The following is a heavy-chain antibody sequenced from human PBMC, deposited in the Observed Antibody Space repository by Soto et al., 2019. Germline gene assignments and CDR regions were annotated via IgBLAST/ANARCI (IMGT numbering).Heavy chain of an antibody. CDR3: ARGGGNSDYYYYGMDV. CDR1: GYTFTGYY. V-gene: IGHV1-2*04. CDR2: INPNSGGT. D-gene: IGHD2-21*02. J-gene: IGHJ6*02. Sequence: RASVKVSCKASGYTFTGYYMHWVRQAPGQGLEWMGWINPNSGGTNYAQKFQGWVTMTRDTSISTAYMELSRLRSDDTAVYYCARGGGNSDYYYYGMDVWGQGTTVTVSS.